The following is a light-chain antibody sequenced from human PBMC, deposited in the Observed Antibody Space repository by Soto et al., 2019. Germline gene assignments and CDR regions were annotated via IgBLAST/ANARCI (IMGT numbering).Light chain of an antibody. CDR2: AAS. V-gene: IGKV1-8*01. CDR3: QQYYSYPFT. CDR1: QGISSY. J-gene: IGKJ3*01. Sequence: AIRMTQSPSSLSASTGDRVTITCRASQGISSYLAWYQQKPGKAPKLLIYAASTLQSGFPSRFSGSGSGTDFTLTISCLQSADFATYYCQQYYSYPFTFGHGTKVDIK.